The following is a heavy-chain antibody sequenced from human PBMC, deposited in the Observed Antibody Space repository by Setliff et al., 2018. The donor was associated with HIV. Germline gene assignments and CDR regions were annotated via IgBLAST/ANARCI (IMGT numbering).Heavy chain of an antibody. Sequence: ASVKVSCKASGYTFTSYGINWVRQAPGQRLEWMGWISVYNGNTNYARKLQGRVTMTTDTSTNTAYMDLRSLRSDDTAVYYCARVPVSNYYYYMDVWGKGTTVTVSS. CDR1: GYTFTSYG. J-gene: IGHJ6*03. V-gene: IGHV1-18*01. CDR3: ARVPVSNYYYYMDV. CDR2: ISVYNGNT.